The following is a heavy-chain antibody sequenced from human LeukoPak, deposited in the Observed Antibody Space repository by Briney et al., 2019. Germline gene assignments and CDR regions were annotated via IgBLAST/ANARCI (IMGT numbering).Heavy chain of an antibody. V-gene: IGHV1-46*01. Sequence: ASVKVSIKASGYTFTSNYIHWVRQAPGQGLEWMGMIYPRDGSSSYAQKFQGRVTITADESTSTAYMELSSLRSEDTAVYYCARHMSVLRFLEWLLYRPYYYYGMDVWGQGTTVTVSS. CDR1: GYTFTSNY. D-gene: IGHD3-3*01. J-gene: IGHJ6*02. CDR2: IYPRDGSS. CDR3: ARHMSVLRFLEWLLYRPYYYYGMDV.